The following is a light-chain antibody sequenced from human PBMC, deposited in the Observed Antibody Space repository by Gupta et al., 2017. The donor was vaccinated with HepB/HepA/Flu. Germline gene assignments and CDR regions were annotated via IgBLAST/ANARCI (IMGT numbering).Light chain of an antibody. V-gene: IGLV3-21*02. CDR2: DDS. CDR3: QVWDGSSSSHSVV. J-gene: IGLJ2*01. CDR1: NIGSKS. Sequence: SYMLTQPPSVSVAPGQTARITCGGNNIGSKSVHWYQQKPGQAPVLVVCDDSDRPSGIPDRFSGSNSGNTATLTISRVEAGDEADYYCQVWDGSSSSHSVVFGGGTKLTVL.